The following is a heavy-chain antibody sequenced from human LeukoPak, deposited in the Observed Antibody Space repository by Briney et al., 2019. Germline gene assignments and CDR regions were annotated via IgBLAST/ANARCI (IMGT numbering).Heavy chain of an antibody. V-gene: IGHV3-23*01. Sequence: GGSLRLSCSASGFTFTNYGMSWVRQAPGKGLEWVSGLSGSGDGQFYADSVEGRFTISRDISNNIWYLQMNSLRAEDTAVYYCAKGCQCPSGLSSWFDPRGQGTTVTVSS. D-gene: IGHD3-10*01. CDR2: LSGSGDGQ. CDR3: AKGCQCPSGLSSWFDP. CDR1: GFTFTNYG. J-gene: IGHJ6*02.